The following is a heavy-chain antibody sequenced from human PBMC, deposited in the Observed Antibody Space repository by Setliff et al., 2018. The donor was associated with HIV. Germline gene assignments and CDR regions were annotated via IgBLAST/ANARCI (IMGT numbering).Heavy chain of an antibody. CDR1: GGSINRGTYY. CDR2: IYHTGST. D-gene: IGHD2-15*01. Sequence: PSETLSLTCSVSGGSINRGTYYWTWIRQSPGKGLEWIGEIYHTGSTNYSPSLKSRVTISVDKSKNQFSLKLGSVTAADAAVYYCARGAYCGGASCSLTRFDPWGQGTLVTVSS. J-gene: IGHJ5*02. V-gene: IGHV4-61*05. CDR3: ARGAYCGGASCSLTRFDP.